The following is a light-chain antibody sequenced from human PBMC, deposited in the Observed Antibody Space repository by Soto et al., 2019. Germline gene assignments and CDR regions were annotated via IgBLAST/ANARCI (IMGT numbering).Light chain of an antibody. Sequence: DIQMTQSPSSLSASVGDRVTITCQASQDMSNYLNWYQQKPGKAPKLLIYDASNLETGVPSRFSGSGSGTYFTFTISSIQPEDIATYYCQQYYNLPITFGQGTRLEIK. V-gene: IGKV1-33*01. CDR1: QDMSNY. CDR3: QQYYNLPIT. CDR2: DAS. J-gene: IGKJ5*01.